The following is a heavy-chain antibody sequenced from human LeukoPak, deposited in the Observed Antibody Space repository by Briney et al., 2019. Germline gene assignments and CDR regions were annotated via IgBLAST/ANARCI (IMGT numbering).Heavy chain of an antibody. D-gene: IGHD3-22*01. CDR2: IYYSGST. CDR3: ARLDSSGSYFDY. CDR1: GGSISSYY. Sequence: SETLALTCTVSGGSISSYYWSWIRQPPGKGLEWIGYIYYSGSTNYNPSLKSRVTISVDTSKNQFSLKLSSVTAADTAVYYCARLDSSGSYFDYWGQGTLVTVSS. J-gene: IGHJ4*02. V-gene: IGHV4-59*08.